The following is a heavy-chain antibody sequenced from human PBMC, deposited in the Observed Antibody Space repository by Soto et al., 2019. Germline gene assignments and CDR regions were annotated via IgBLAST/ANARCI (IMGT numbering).Heavy chain of an antibody. CDR3: GNAPGSVSAVEASGY. CDR2: ISASGENT. J-gene: IGHJ4*02. CDR1: GFTFSGYA. D-gene: IGHD2-2*01. Sequence: EAQVLESGGGLAQPGGSLRLSCATSGFTFSGYAMSWVRPTPGKGLEWVSGISASGENTYYADSVEGRFIISRDNPKNTLFLHTNSLRAEDAAVYFCGNAPGSVSAVEASGYWGRGTLVSVS. V-gene: IGHV3-23*01.